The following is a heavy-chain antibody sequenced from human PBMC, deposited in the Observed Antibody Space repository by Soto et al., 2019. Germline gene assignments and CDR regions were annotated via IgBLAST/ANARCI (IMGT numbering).Heavy chain of an antibody. CDR2: ISATGGGT. Sequence: LRLSCAASGFKFSNYAMSWVRQAPGKGLEWVSLISATGGGTYYADSVKGRFTISRDNSHNTLYLQVHSLTAEDTAVYYCAKDRRAGGNSALYFDFWGQGAQVTVSS. V-gene: IGHV3-23*01. CDR3: AKDRRAGGNSALYFDF. CDR1: GFKFSNYA. D-gene: IGHD3-16*01. J-gene: IGHJ4*02.